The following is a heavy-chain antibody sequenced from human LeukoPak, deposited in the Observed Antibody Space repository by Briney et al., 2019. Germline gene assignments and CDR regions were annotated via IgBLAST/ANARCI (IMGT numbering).Heavy chain of an antibody. CDR3: AKVRGYSYGYRYFDY. CDR1: GFTFSSYA. J-gene: IGHJ4*02. Sequence: PGRSLRLSCAASGFTFSSYAMSWVRQAPGKGLEWVSAISGSGGSTYYADSVKGRFTISRDNSKNTLYLQMNSPRAEDTAVYYCAKVRGYSYGYRYFDYWGQGTLVTVSS. CDR2: ISGSGGST. D-gene: IGHD5-18*01. V-gene: IGHV3-23*01.